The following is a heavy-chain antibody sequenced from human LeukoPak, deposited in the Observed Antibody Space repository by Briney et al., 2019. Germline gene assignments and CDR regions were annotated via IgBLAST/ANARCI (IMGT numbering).Heavy chain of an antibody. Sequence: ASVKVSCKASGYTFTGYYMHCVRQAPGQGLEWMGWINPNSGGTNYAQKFQGRVTMTRDTSNSTAYMELSRLRSDDTAVYYCARSKWEQFPHDYWGQGTLVTVSS. CDR2: INPNSGGT. CDR1: GYTFTGYY. J-gene: IGHJ4*02. CDR3: ARSKWEQFPHDY. D-gene: IGHD1-26*01. V-gene: IGHV1-2*02.